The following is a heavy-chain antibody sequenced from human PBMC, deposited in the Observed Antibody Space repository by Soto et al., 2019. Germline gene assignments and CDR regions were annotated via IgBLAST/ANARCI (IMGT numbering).Heavy chain of an antibody. V-gene: IGHV1-69*01. Sequence: QVQLVQSGAEVKKPGSSVKVSCKASGGTFSSYAIGWVRQAPGQGLEWMGGIIPIFGTANYAQKFQGRVTITADESTSTVYMELSSLRSEDTAVYYCARDLQDIVVVPAAIENYYYYYYGMDVWGQGTTVTVSS. CDR1: GGTFSSYA. CDR3: ARDLQDIVVVPAAIENYYYYYYGMDV. CDR2: IIPIFGTA. J-gene: IGHJ6*02. D-gene: IGHD2-2*01.